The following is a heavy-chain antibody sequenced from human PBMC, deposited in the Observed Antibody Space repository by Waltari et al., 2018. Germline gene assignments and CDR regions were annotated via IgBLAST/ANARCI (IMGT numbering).Heavy chain of an antibody. J-gene: IGHJ4*02. CDR3: ARLFRSSPLYYFDY. CDR1: GYSISSGYY. D-gene: IGHD6-6*01. Sequence: QVQLQESGPGLVKPSETLSLTCAVSGYSISSGYYWGWIRQPPGKGLEWIGSIYHSGGTSSNPSLKMRDTISVDTSENQFSLKLSSVTAADTAVYYCARLFRSSPLYYFDYWGQGTLVTVSS. V-gene: IGHV4-38-2*01. CDR2: IYHSGGT.